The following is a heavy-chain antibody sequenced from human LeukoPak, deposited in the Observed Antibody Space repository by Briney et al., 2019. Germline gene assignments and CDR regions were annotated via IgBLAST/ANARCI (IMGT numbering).Heavy chain of an antibody. CDR3: AKIAVRGVIINYFDY. D-gene: IGHD3-10*01. V-gene: IGHV3-23*01. CDR1: GFTPIHYW. Sequence: GGSLRLSCALSGFTPIHYWMTWVRQAPGKGLEWVSAISGSGGSTYYTDSVKGRFTISRDNSKNTLYLQMNSLKAEDTAVYYCAKIAVRGVIINYFDYWGQGTLVTVSS. CDR2: ISGSGGST. J-gene: IGHJ4*02.